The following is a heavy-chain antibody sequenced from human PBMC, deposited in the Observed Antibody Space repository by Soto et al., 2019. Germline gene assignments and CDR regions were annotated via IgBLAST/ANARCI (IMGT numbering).Heavy chain of an antibody. Sequence: SLRLSCAASGFTFSSYSMNWVRQAPGKGLEWVSSISSSSSYIYYADSVKGRFTISRDNAKNSLYLQMNSLRAEDTAVYYCARYPVAENYYYYGMDVWGQGTTVTVSS. J-gene: IGHJ6*02. CDR2: ISSSSSYI. CDR1: GFTFSSYS. V-gene: IGHV3-21*01. CDR3: ARYPVAENYYYYGMDV. D-gene: IGHD6-19*01.